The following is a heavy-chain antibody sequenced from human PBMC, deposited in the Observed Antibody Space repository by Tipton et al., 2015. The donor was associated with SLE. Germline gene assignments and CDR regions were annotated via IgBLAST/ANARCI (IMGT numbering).Heavy chain of an antibody. J-gene: IGHJ6*02. Sequence: SLRLSFAASGITLSSYWMHWVRQAPGKGLVWVSHINSDGSSTSYADSVKGRFTISRDNAKNTLYLQMNSLRAEDTAVYYCARKVVVPGAIRDYYGMDVWGQGTTVTVSS. D-gene: IGHD2-2*01. V-gene: IGHV3-74*01. CDR1: GITLSSYW. CDR2: INSDGSST. CDR3: ARKVVVPGAIRDYYGMDV.